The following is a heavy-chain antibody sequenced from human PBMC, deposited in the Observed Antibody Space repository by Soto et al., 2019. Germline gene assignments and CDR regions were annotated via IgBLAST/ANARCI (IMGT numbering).Heavy chain of an antibody. J-gene: IGHJ6*02. CDR1: GGSISSGDYY. V-gene: IGHV4-30-4*01. CDR3: ARGEYCSSASCSPGYYYYGIDA. CDR2: IYYSGST. Sequence: PSETLSLTCTVSGGSISSGDYYWSWIRQPPGKGLEWIGYIYYSGSTYYNPSLKSRVTISVDTSKNQFSLKLSSVTAADTAVYYCARGEYCSSASCSPGYYYYGIDAWGQGTTVTVSS. D-gene: IGHD2-2*01.